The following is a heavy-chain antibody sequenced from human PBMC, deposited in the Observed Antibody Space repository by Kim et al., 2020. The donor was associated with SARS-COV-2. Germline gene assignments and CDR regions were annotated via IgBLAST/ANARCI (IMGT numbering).Heavy chain of an antibody. CDR2: IYSGGST. V-gene: IGHV3-53*01. CDR3: ARDLRLDSSSGWYLPYGMDV. J-gene: IGHJ6*02. D-gene: IGHD6-19*01. Sequence: GGSLRLSCAASGFTVSSNYMSWVRQAPGKGLEWVSVIYSGGSTYYADSVKGRFTISRDNSKNTLYLQMNSLRAEDTAVYYCARDLRLDSSSGWYLPYGMDVWGQGTTVTVSS. CDR1: GFTVSSNY.